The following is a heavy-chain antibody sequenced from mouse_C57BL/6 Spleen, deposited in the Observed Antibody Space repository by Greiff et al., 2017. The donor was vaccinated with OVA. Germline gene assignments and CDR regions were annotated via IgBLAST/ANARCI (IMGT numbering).Heavy chain of an antibody. CDR1: GFTFSSYA. Sequence: DVMLVESGEGLVKPGGSLKLSCAASGFTFSSYAMSWVRQTPEKRLEWVAYISSGGDYIYYADTVKGRFTISRDTARNTLYLQMSSLKSEDTAMYYCTREEGYFDYGGQGTTLTVSS. V-gene: IGHV5-9-1*02. CDR2: ISSGGDYI. CDR3: TREEGYFDY. J-gene: IGHJ2*01.